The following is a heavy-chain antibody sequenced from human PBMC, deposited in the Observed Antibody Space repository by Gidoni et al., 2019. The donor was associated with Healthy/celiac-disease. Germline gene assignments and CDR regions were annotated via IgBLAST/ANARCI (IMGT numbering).Heavy chain of an antibody. CDR3: ARVGAGTIFRSPRGCLSDYYMDV. Sequence: QVQLPQSGPGLVQTSQTLSLTCATSGDSVSSNSAAWDWLRQSPSRGLEWLGMTYYRSKWYNYYAVSVKSRITINPDTSKNQCSLQLNSVHPEDTAVYYCARVGAGTIFRSPRGCLSDYYMDVWGKGTTVTVSS. V-gene: IGHV6-1*01. J-gene: IGHJ6*03. CDR2: TYYRSKWYN. D-gene: IGHD3-3*01. CDR1: GDSVSSNSAA.